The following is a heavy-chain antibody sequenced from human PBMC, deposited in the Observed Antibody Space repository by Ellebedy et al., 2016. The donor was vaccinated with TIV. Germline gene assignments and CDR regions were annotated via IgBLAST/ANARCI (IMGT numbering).Heavy chain of an antibody. J-gene: IGHJ2*01. V-gene: IGHV4-34*01. D-gene: IGHD2-21*02. CDR1: GGSFSGYY. CDR3: ARLPSYCGGDCLDWYFDL. Sequence: MPSETLSLTCAVYGGSFSGYYWSWIRQPPGKGLEWIGEINHSGSTNYNPSLKSRVTISVDTSKNQFSLKLSSVTAADTAVYYCARLPSYCGGDCLDWYFDLWGRGTLVTVSS. CDR2: INHSGST.